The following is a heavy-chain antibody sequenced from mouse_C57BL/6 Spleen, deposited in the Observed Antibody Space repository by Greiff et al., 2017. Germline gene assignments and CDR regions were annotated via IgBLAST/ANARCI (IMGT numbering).Heavy chain of an antibody. CDR2: IYPGDGDT. Sequence: VKLVESGPELVKPGASVKISCKASGYAFSSSWMNWVKQRPGKGLEWIGRIYPGDGDTNYNGKFKGKATLTADKSSSTAYMQLSSLTSEDSAVYFCARSAITTVVATDYWGQGTTLTVPS. V-gene: IGHV1-82*01. CDR3: ARSAITTVVATDY. D-gene: IGHD1-1*01. J-gene: IGHJ2*01. CDR1: GYAFSSSW.